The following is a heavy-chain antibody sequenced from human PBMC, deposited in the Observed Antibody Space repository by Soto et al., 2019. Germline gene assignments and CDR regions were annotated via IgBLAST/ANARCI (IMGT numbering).Heavy chain of an antibody. Sequence: GGSLRLSCAASGFTFDDYAMHWVRQAPGKGLEWVSGISWNSGSIGYADSVKGRFTISRDNAKNSLYLQMNSLRAEDTALYYCATGTYYYDSSGPDYWGQGTLVTVSS. CDR3: ATGTYYYDSSGPDY. J-gene: IGHJ4*02. D-gene: IGHD3-22*01. V-gene: IGHV3-9*01. CDR1: GFTFDDYA. CDR2: ISWNSGSI.